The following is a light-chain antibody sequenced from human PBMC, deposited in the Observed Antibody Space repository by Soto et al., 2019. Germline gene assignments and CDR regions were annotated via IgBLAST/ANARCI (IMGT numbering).Light chain of an antibody. CDR2: DAS. CDR3: QHYSIVWA. J-gene: IGKJ1*01. Sequence: DIQMTQSPSTLSASVRDRVTITCRASQSISARLAWYQRKPGKAPQLLIFDASSLESGVPSRFSGSGSGTEFTLTISSLQPDDFATYYCQHYSIVWAFGQGTKVDIK. CDR1: QSISAR. V-gene: IGKV1-5*01.